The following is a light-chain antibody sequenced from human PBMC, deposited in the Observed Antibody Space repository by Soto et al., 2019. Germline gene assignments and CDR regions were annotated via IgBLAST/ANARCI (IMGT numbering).Light chain of an antibody. CDR2: GAS. Sequence: EIVLTQSPGTLSLSPGEGATLSCRASQSVSTNFFAWYQQKPRQAPRLLIYGASTRATGIPDRFSGSGSGTAFTLTISRLEPGDFAVYYCHQSGRTSWTVGQGTKVET. CDR1: QSVSTNF. CDR3: HQSGRTSWT. V-gene: IGKV3-20*01. J-gene: IGKJ1*01.